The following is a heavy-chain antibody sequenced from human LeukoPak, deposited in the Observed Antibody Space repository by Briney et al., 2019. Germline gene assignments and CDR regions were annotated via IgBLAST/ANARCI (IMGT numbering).Heavy chain of an antibody. D-gene: IGHD6-13*01. Sequence: PGESLKISCKGSGYGFTSYWIGWVRQMPGKGLEWMGIIYPGDFDTRYSPSFEGQVTISADKSISTAYLQWTSLKASDSAMYYCARPRGAWYNAFDIWGQGTMVTVSS. J-gene: IGHJ3*02. CDR2: IYPGDFDT. CDR3: ARPRGAWYNAFDI. CDR1: GYGFTSYW. V-gene: IGHV5-51*01.